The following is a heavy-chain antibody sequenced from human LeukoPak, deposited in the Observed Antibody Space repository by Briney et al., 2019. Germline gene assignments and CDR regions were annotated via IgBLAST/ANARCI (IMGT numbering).Heavy chain of an antibody. D-gene: IGHD4-17*01. V-gene: IGHV3-21*01. CDR2: ISSSGSYI. J-gene: IGHJ3*02. CDR3: ARGPSYGDYVLLNAFDI. Sequence: GGSLRLSCAASGFTFSSYSMNWVRQAPGKGLEWVSSISSSGSYIYYADSVKGRFTISRDNAKNSLYLQMNSLRAEDTAVYYCARGPSYGDYVLLNAFDIWGQGTMVTVSS. CDR1: GFTFSSYS.